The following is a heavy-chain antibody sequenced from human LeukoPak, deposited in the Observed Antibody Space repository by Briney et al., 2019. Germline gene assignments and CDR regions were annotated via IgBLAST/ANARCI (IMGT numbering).Heavy chain of an antibody. CDR2: IYYSGSGST. CDR1: GGSISSYY. V-gene: IGHV4-59*08. Sequence: SETLSLTCTVSGGSISSYYWSWIRQPPGKGLEWIAYIYYSGSGSTNYNPSLSSRVTISVDASKNQFSLKLSSVTAADTAVYYCAKTNRKGSVGVFDIWGQGTMVTVSS. D-gene: IGHD1-26*01. J-gene: IGHJ3*02. CDR3: AKTNRKGSVGVFDI.